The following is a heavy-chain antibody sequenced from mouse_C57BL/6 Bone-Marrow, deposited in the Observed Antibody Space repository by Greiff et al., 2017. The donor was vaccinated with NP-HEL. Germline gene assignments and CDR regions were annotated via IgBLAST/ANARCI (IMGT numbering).Heavy chain of an antibody. Sequence: EVQLQQSGAELVRPGASVKLSCTASGFNIKDDYMHWVKQRPEQGLEWIGWIDPENGDTEYASKFQGKATIPADTSSNTAYLQLSSLTSEDTAVYYCTPLYLYFDYWGQGTTLTVSS. J-gene: IGHJ2*01. V-gene: IGHV14-4*01. CDR2: IDPENGDT. D-gene: IGHD5-1*01. CDR1: GFNIKDDY. CDR3: TPLYLYFDY.